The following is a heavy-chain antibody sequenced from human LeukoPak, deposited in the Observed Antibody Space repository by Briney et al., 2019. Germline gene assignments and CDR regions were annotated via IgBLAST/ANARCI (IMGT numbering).Heavy chain of an antibody. CDR2: IIPIFGTA. Sequence: SVKVSCKASGGTFSSYAISWVRQAPGQGLEWMGGIIPIFGTANYAQKFQGRVTITADESTSTAYMELSSLRSEDTAVYYCARPYCGGDCPPTPYAFDIWGQGTMVTVSS. CDR1: GGTFSSYA. V-gene: IGHV1-69*13. CDR3: ARPYCGGDCPPTPYAFDI. D-gene: IGHD2-21*01. J-gene: IGHJ3*02.